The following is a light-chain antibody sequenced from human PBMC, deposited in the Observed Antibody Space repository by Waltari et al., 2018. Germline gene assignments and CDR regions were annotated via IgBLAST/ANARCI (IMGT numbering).Light chain of an antibody. Sequence: QSALTQPASVSGSPGQSITISCTGSSSDVGNYNLVSWYQQQPGKAPKLMIYAVSKRPSGVSTRCSGAKSGDTASLTISGLQAEDEADYYCCSYAGSNTYVFGTGTKVTVL. CDR1: SSDVGNYNL. CDR3: CSYAGSNTYV. V-gene: IGLV2-23*02. J-gene: IGLJ1*01. CDR2: AVS.